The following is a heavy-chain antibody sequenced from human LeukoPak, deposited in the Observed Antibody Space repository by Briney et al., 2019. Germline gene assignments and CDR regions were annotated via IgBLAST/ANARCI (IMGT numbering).Heavy chain of an antibody. Sequence: GESLKISCKGSGFSFTSNWIGWLRQMPGRGLEWMGIIHLGDYDTRYSPSFQGQVTVSADKSINTAYLQWSSLKASDSAMYYCATWDYGIYCFDFWGQGTLVTVSS. CDR1: GFSFTSNW. CDR3: ATWDYGIYCFDF. CDR2: IHLGDYDT. D-gene: IGHD4-17*01. V-gene: IGHV5-51*01. J-gene: IGHJ4*02.